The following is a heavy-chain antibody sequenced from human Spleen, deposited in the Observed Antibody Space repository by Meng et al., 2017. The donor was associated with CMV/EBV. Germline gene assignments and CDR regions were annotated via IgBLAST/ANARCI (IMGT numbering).Heavy chain of an antibody. Sequence: SETLSLTCTVSGDSISTYYWSWLRQPPGKRLEFIGHIYYSGSTKYNPSLKSRVTISVDTSKNQFSLKLNSVTTSDTAVYYCAGLSIAAAGTPFDPWGRGTLVTVSS. CDR2: IYYSGST. J-gene: IGHJ5*02. D-gene: IGHD6-13*01. V-gene: IGHV4-59*01. CDR1: GDSISTYY. CDR3: AGLSIAAAGTPFDP.